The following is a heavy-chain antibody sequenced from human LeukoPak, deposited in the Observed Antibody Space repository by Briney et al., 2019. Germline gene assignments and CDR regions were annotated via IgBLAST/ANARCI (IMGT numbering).Heavy chain of an antibody. V-gene: IGHV4-31*03. CDR3: ARGGDDFWSGYYLRLNYFDY. Sequence: TSETLSLTCTVSGGSISSGGYYWSWIRQHPGKGLEWIGYIYYSGSTYCNPSLKSRVTISVDTSKNQFSLKLSSVTAADTAVYYCARGGDDFWSGYYLRLNYFDYWGQGTLVTVSS. CDR1: GGSISSGGYY. CDR2: IYYSGST. J-gene: IGHJ4*02. D-gene: IGHD3-3*01.